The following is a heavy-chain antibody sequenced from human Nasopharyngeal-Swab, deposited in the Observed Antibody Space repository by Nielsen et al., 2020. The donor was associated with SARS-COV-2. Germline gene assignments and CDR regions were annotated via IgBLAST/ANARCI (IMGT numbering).Heavy chain of an antibody. CDR2: IVVGSGNP. J-gene: IGHJ6*02. CDR1: GFTFTSSA. D-gene: IGHD3-3*01. Sequence: SVKVSCKASGFTFTSSAVQWVRQARGQRLEWIGWIVVGSGNPNYAQKFQERVTITRDTSTSTAYMELSSLRSEDTAVYYCAATTSWYYDFWSGNQGPYYYGMDVWGQGTTVTVSS. V-gene: IGHV1-58*01. CDR3: AATTSWYYDFWSGNQGPYYYGMDV.